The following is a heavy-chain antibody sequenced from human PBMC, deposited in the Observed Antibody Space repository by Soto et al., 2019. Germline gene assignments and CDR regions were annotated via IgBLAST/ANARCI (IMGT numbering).Heavy chain of an antibody. CDR1: GGTFSSYT. D-gene: IGHD4-17*01. Sequence: QVQLVQSGAEVKKPGSSVKVSCKASGGTFSSYTISWVRQAPGQGLEWMGWIIPILGIANYAQKFQGRVTITADKFSSTAYMELSSLRSEDTAVYYCARGDGDYVGTELDYFDYWGQGTLVTVSS. J-gene: IGHJ4*02. CDR3: ARGDGDYVGTELDYFDY. CDR2: IIPILGIA. V-gene: IGHV1-69*02.